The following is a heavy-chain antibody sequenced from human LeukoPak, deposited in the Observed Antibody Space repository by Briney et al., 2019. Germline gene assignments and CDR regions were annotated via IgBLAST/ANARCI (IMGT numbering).Heavy chain of an antibody. Sequence: GGSLRLSCAASGFTFSSYSMNWVRQAPGKGLEWVSSITSSSTYIYYADSVKGRFTISRDNAKNSLYLQMNSLRAEDTAVYYCARGVEMGQLVYFDYWGQGTLVTVSS. J-gene: IGHJ4*02. CDR2: ITSSSTYI. CDR3: ARGVEMGQLVYFDY. CDR1: GFTFSSYS. V-gene: IGHV3-21*01. D-gene: IGHD5-24*01.